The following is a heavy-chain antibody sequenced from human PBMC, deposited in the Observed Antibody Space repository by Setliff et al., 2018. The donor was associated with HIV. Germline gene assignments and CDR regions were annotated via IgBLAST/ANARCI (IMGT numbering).Heavy chain of an antibody. Sequence: SVKVSCKASGGTFSSYAISWVRQAPGQGLEWMGGIIPILGIANYAQKFQGRVTITADKSTSTAYMELSSLRSEDTAVYYCATGLTGSLAYCGGDCYSWGQGTLVTVSS. CDR2: IIPILGIA. D-gene: IGHD2-21*02. CDR3: ATGLTGSLAYCGGDCYS. J-gene: IGHJ5*02. CDR1: GGTFSSYA. V-gene: IGHV1-69*10.